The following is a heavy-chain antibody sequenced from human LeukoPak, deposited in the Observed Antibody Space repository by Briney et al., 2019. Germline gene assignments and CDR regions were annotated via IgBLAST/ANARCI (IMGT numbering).Heavy chain of an antibody. CDR3: ARVDILTGYSSDY. D-gene: IGHD3-9*01. CDR2: INHSGST. J-gene: IGHJ4*02. CDR1: GGSFSGYY. V-gene: IGHV4-34*01. Sequence: PSETLSLTCAVYGGSFSGYYWSWIRQPPGKGLEWIGEINHSGSTNYNPSLKSRVTISVDTSKNQFSLKLSSVTAADTAVYYGARVDILTGYSSDYWGQGTLVTVSS.